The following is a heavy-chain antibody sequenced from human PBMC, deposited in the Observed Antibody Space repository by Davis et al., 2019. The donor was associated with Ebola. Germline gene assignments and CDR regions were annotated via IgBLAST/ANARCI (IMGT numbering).Heavy chain of an antibody. V-gene: IGHV3-7*01. J-gene: IGHJ5*02. CDR2: IKQDGSEK. Sequence: GESLKISCAASGFTVSSNYMSWVRQAPGKGLEWVANIKQDGSEKYYVDSVKGRFTISRDNAKNSLYLQMNSLRAEDTAVYYCARRWDYIWGLNWFDPWGQGTLVTVSS. D-gene: IGHD3-16*01. CDR3: ARRWDYIWGLNWFDP. CDR1: GFTVSSNY.